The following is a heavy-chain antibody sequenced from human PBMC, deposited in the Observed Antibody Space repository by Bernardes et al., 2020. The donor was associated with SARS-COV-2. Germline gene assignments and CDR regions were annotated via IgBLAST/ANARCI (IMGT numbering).Heavy chain of an antibody. Sequence: SETLSLSCTVCGGCISNDSCYWAWVRQPPGKGLEWIGNFYHVGPTYYNPSLKSRVTVSADMSKNQFSLKLDSVTSTDTAVYYCARLGCGSASCYFDHWGQGTLVTVSS. J-gene: IGHJ4*02. CDR3: ARLGCGSASCYFDH. CDR2: FYHVGPT. CDR1: GGCISNDSCY. D-gene: IGHD2-2*01. V-gene: IGHV4-39*01.